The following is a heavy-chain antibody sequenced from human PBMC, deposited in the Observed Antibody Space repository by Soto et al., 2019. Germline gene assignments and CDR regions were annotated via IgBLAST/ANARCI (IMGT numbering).Heavy chain of an antibody. CDR2: IYYSGTT. CDR3: ARLAYSHYST. D-gene: IGHD5-12*01. V-gene: IGHV4-39*01. CDR1: GGSIKVGGYY. J-gene: IGHJ4*02. Sequence: SETLSLTCTVSGGSIKVGGYYWGWIRQPPGKGLEWVSTIYYSGTTYYNPSLKSRLTISLDTSRNQFSLDLTSVTAADTAVYYCARLAYSHYSTWGQGTLVTVSS.